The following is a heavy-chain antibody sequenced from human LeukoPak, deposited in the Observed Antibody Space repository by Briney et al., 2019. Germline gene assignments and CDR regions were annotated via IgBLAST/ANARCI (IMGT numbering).Heavy chain of an antibody. Sequence: GGSLRLSCAASGFTVSSNYMSWVRQAPGKGLEWVSVIYSGGSTYYADSVKGRFTISRDNSKNTLYLQMNSLRAEDTAVYYCARVGSGWSDYFDYWGQGTLVTVSS. CDR3: ARVGSGWSDYFDY. J-gene: IGHJ4*02. CDR2: IYSGGST. V-gene: IGHV3-53*01. D-gene: IGHD6-19*01. CDR1: GFTVSSNY.